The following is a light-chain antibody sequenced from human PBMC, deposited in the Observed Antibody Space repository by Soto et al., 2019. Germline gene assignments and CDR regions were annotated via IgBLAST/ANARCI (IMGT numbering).Light chain of an antibody. V-gene: IGKV1-9*01. J-gene: IGKJ4*01. Sequence: DIQLTQSPSFLSASVGDRVTITCRASQGISSYLAWYQQKPGKAPKLLIYAASTLQSRVPSRFSGSGSGTEFTLTISSLQPTDFATYYCQQLNSYLSLTFGGGTKVEIK. CDR3: QQLNSYLSLT. CDR2: AAS. CDR1: QGISSY.